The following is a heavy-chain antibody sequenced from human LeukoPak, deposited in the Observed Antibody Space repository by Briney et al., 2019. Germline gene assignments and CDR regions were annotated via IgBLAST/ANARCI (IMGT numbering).Heavy chain of an antibody. D-gene: IGHD6-13*01. CDR1: GHTFTSYG. CDR2: ISAYNGNT. CDR3: ARVFIAAAPYYFDY. J-gene: IGHJ4*02. V-gene: IGHV1-18*01. Sequence: ASVKVSCKASGHTFTSYGISWVRQAPGQGLEWMGWISAYNGNTNYAQKLQGRVTMTTDTSTSTAYMELRSLRSDDTAVYYCARVFIAAAPYYFDYWGQGTLVTVSS.